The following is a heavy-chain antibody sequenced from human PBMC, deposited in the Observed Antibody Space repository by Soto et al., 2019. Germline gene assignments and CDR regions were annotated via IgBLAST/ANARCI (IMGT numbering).Heavy chain of an antibody. Sequence: GESLKISCKGSGYSLTSYWIGWVRQMPGKGLEWMGIIYPGDSDTRYSPSFQGQVTISADKSISTAYLQWSSLRASDTAMYYCAIKSIAARGAFDIWGQGTMVTVSS. CDR1: GYSLTSYW. V-gene: IGHV5-51*01. J-gene: IGHJ3*02. CDR2: IYPGDSDT. D-gene: IGHD6-6*01. CDR3: AIKSIAARGAFDI.